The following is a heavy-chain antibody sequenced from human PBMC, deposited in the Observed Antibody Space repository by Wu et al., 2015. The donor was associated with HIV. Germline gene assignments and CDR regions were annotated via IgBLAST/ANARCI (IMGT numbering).Heavy chain of an antibody. CDR2: INANRGGT. CDR3: ARLQSLHGLYPNADY. CDR1: GYTFTDYY. V-gene: IGHV1-2*02. Sequence: QVQLLQSGAEVKKPGASVMVSCKASGYTFTDYYMYWVRQAPGQGLEWMGWINANRGGTKYAEKFQGRVTMTRDTAVSTAYMEQNSLTSDDTAVYYCARLQSLHGLYPNADYWGQGTLVTASS. J-gene: IGHJ4*02. D-gene: IGHD4-11*01.